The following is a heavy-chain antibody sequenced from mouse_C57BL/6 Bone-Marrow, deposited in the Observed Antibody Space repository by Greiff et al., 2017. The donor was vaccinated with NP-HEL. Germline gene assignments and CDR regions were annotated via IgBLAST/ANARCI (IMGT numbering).Heavy chain of an antibody. CDR2: IYPRSGNT. CDR3: ARRGIYDYDGY. Sequence: QVQLKESGAELARPGASVKLSCKASGYTFTSYGISWVKQRTGQGLEWIGEIYPRSGNTYYNEKFKGKATLTADKSSSTAYMELRSLTSEDSAVYFCARRGIYDYDGYWGQGTTLTVSS. J-gene: IGHJ2*01. CDR1: GYTFTSYG. V-gene: IGHV1-81*01. D-gene: IGHD2-4*01.